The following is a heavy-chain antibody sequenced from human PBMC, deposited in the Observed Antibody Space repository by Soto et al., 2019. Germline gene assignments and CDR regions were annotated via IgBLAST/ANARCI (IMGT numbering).Heavy chain of an antibody. J-gene: IGHJ4*02. CDR2: VSNTGST. CDR1: YGSISSNF. V-gene: IGHV4-59*01. CDR3: ARGTWPQLPRD. Sequence: QVQLQESGPGLVKPSETLSLTCTVSYGSISSNFWSWIRQSPGKGLEYIGFVSNTGSTNYNPSLKSRVTMSVDTSKNQFSLKLSSVTAADTAIYYCARGTWPQLPRDWGQGTLVTVSS. D-gene: IGHD5-12*01.